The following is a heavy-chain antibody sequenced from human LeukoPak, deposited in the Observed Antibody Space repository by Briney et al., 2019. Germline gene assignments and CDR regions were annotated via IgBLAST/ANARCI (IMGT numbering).Heavy chain of an antibody. CDR2: IYHSGCT. J-gene: IGHJ4*02. CDR3: ARGTMITFGGVIESFDY. Sequence: SQTLSLTCTVSGCSISSGDYYWSWIRQPPGKGLEWIGYIYHSGCTYYNPSPKSRVTISVDRSKNQLSLKLSSVTAADTAVYYCARGTMITFGGVIESFDYWGQGTLVTVSS. D-gene: IGHD3-16*02. V-gene: IGHV4-30-2*01. CDR1: GCSISSGDYY.